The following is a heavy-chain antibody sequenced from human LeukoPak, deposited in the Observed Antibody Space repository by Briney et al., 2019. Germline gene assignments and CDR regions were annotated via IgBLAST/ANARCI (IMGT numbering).Heavy chain of an antibody. V-gene: IGHV3-20*04. J-gene: IGHJ4*02. CDR2: INWNGGST. CDR3: ARVRDSMTTVPTYYFDY. Sequence: GGSLRLSCAASGFTFDDYGMSWVRQAPGKGLEWVSGINWNGGSTGYADSVKGRFTISRDNAKNSLYLQMNSLRAEDTALYYCARVRDSMTTVPTYYFDYWGQGTLVTVSS. D-gene: IGHD4-17*01. CDR1: GFTFDDYG.